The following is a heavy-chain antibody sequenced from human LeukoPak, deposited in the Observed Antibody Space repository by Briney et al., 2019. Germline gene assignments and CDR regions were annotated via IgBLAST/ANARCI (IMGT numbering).Heavy chain of an antibody. CDR3: ARGYYDTAMDV. Sequence: SETLSLTCTVSGGSISSGGYYWSWIRQHPGKRLEWIGYIYYSGSTYYNPSLKSRVTISVDTSKNQFSLKLSSVTAADTAVYYCARGYYDTAMDVWGQRTMVTVSS. D-gene: IGHD3-22*01. CDR2: IYYSGST. J-gene: IGHJ6*02. V-gene: IGHV4-31*03. CDR1: GGSISSGGYY.